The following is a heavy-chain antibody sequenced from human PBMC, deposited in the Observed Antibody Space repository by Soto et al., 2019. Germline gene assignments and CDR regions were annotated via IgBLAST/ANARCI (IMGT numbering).Heavy chain of an antibody. CDR3: VRDGRGKNSYFMDV. J-gene: IGHJ6*03. CDR1: GFSFSSFA. CDR2: ISGSADST. V-gene: IGHV3-23*01. Sequence: GGSLRLSCAASGFSFSSFAMNWVRQAPGKGLEWVSIISGSADSTFYADSVKGRFTISRDNSKSIAYLQMNSLETEDTAVYFCVRDGRGKNSYFMDVWGKGTTVTVSS. D-gene: IGHD1-1*01.